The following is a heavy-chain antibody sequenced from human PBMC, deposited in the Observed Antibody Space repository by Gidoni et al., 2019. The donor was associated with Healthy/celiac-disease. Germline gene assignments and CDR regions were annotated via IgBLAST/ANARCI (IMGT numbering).Heavy chain of an antibody. Sequence: EVQLLESGGDLVQPGGSLRLSCAAPGLPFSSYAMSWVCQAPGKGLEWVSAISGSVVSTYYADSVKVRFTISRDNSKNTLYLQMNSLRAEDTAVYYCAKGPRPLAAIDYWGQGTLVTVSS. D-gene: IGHD6-13*01. V-gene: IGHV3-23*01. CDR2: ISGSVVST. J-gene: IGHJ4*02. CDR3: AKGPRPLAAIDY. CDR1: GLPFSSYA.